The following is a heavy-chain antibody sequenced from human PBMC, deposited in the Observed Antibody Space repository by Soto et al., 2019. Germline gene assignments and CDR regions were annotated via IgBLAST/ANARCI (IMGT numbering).Heavy chain of an antibody. J-gene: IGHJ6*04. CDR2: ISGSGDRT. CDR3: AKGISGYEFVRLDV. Sequence: EVQLLESGGGLVQPGGSLRLSCSASGFTFSSYGMSWVRQDPGKGLEWVSGISGSGDRTYYADSVKGRFTISRDNSKNTLYLQMNSLRAEDTALYYCAKGISGYEFVRLDVWGNGTTVTVSS. D-gene: IGHD5-12*01. CDR1: GFTFSSYG. V-gene: IGHV3-23*01.